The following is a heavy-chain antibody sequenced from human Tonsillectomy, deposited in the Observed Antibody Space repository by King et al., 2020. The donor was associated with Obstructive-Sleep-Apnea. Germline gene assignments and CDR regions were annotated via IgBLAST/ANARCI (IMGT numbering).Heavy chain of an antibody. CDR1: GYTFSNYE. V-gene: IGHV1-18*04. D-gene: IGHD6-13*01. CDR2: ISGYNGNT. CDR3: VGSIAAASYYCGMDV. J-gene: IGHJ6*02. Sequence: QLVQSGAEVKKPGASVKVSCKASGYTFSNYEISWVRQAPGQGLEWMGWISGYNGNTNYAQKLQGRVIMTTDTLTSTAYMELRSLRSDDTAVYYCVGSIAAASYYCGMDVWGQGTTVTVSS.